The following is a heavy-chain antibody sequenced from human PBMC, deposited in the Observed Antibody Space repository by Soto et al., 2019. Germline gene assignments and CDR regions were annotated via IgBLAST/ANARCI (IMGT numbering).Heavy chain of an antibody. CDR3: ARHPKWGGMDV. CDR2: IHHSGST. D-gene: IGHD3-16*01. Sequence: SETLSLTCAVSGGSISSSHWWTWVRQPPGKGLEWIGEIHHSGSTNYNPSLKSRVTISVDTSKNQFSLKLSSVTAADTAVYYCARHPKWGGMDVWGKGTTVTVSS. CDR1: GGSISSSHW. V-gene: IGHV4-4*02. J-gene: IGHJ6*03.